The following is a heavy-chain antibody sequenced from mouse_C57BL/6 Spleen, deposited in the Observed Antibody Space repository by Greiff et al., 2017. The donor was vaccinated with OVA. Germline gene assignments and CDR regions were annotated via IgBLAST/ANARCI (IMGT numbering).Heavy chain of an antibody. Sequence: VQLQQSGAELVKPGASVKLSCKASGYTFTSYWMQWVKQRPGQGLEWIGEIDPSDSYTNYNHKFKGKATLTVDTSSSTAYMQLSSLTSEDSAVYYRASDYGSSYGYWGQGTTLTVAS. CDR1: GYTFTSYW. V-gene: IGHV1-50*01. J-gene: IGHJ2*01. D-gene: IGHD1-1*01. CDR3: ASDYGSSYGY. CDR2: IDPSDSYT.